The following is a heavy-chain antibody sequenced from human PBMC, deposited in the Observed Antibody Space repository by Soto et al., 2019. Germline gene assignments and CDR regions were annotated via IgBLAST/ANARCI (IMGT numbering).Heavy chain of an antibody. J-gene: IGHJ6*02. CDR3: AKDGCISTSCYAGWYYYYYGMDV. D-gene: IGHD2-2*01. V-gene: IGHV3-30*18. Sequence: GGSLRLSCAASGFTFSSYGMHWVRQAPGKGLEWVAVISYDGSNKYYADSVKGRFTISRDNSKNTLYLQMNSLRAEDTAVYYCAKDGCISTSCYAGWYYYYYGMDVWGQGTTVTVSS. CDR1: GFTFSSYG. CDR2: ISYDGSNK.